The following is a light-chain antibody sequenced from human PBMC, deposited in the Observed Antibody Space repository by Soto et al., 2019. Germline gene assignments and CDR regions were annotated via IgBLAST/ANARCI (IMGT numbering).Light chain of an antibody. Sequence: QSALTQPASVSGSPGQSITISCTGTSSDVGDYNYVSWYQQHPGKAHKLMIYEVSNRPSGVSNRFSGSKSGNTASLTISGLQAEDEADYDCSSYTSYNTYVFGTGTKVTVL. J-gene: IGLJ1*01. CDR1: SSDVGDYNY. V-gene: IGLV2-14*01. CDR2: EVS. CDR3: SSYTSYNTYV.